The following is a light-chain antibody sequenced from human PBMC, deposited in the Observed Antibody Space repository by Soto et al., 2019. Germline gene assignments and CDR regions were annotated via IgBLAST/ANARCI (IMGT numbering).Light chain of an antibody. Sequence: QAVVTQPASVSGSPGQSITISCTGTSSDIGGYNYVSWYQQHPGKAPKLMIFDVSNRPSGVSNRFSGSKSGNTASLSISGLQAEDEADYYCGSYTSTTTLGVFGTGTQLTVL. J-gene: IGLJ1*01. V-gene: IGLV2-14*03. CDR2: DVS. CDR1: SSDIGGYNY. CDR3: GSYTSTTTLGV.